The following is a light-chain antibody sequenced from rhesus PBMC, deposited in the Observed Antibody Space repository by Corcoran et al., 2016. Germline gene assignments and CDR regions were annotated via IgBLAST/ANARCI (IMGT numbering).Light chain of an antibody. CDR3: QQYSSRRWA. CDR2: KAS. CDR1: QGISSW. Sequence: DIQMTQSPSSLSASVGDTVTITCRASQGISSWLAWYQQKPGKAPKLLCYKASSLQSGVPSRFTGSGCGTDLTLAISSLQSEDFATYCCQQYSSRRWAFGQGTKMEIK. V-gene: IGKV1-22*01. J-gene: IGKJ1*01.